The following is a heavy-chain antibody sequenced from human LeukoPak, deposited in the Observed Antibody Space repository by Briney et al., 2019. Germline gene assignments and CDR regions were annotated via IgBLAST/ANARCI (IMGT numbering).Heavy chain of an antibody. CDR2: INPNRGGT. J-gene: IGHJ6*02. V-gene: IGHV1-2*02. D-gene: IGHD3-9*01. Sequence: ASVKVSCKASGYTFTGYYMHWVRQAPGQGLEWMGWINPNRGGTNYAQKFQGRVTMTRDTSISTAYMELSRLISDDTAVYYCARDGSELRYFDWLLASGYGMDVWGQGTTVTVSS. CDR3: ARDGSELRYFDWLLASGYGMDV. CDR1: GYTFTGYY.